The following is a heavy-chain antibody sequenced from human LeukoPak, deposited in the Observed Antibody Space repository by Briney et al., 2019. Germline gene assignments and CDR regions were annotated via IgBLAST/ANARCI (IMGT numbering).Heavy chain of an antibody. CDR3: LRAHDNDESSGYSHDY. J-gene: IGHJ4*02. CDR1: GFSFSRYW. D-gene: IGHD3-22*01. CDR2: INTDGTTT. Sequence: GGSLRLSCVASGFSFSRYWMHWARQAPGKGLMWVSRINTDGTTTDYADSVKGRFTISRDNAKSTVFLQMNRLRVEDRAVYYCLRAHDNDESSGYSHDYWGQATLVTVSS. V-gene: IGHV3-74*01.